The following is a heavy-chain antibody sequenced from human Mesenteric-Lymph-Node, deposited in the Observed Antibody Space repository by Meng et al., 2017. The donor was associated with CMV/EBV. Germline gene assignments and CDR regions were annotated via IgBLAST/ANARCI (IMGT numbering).Heavy chain of an antibody. D-gene: IGHD3-9*01. CDR1: GGSFSGYY. J-gene: IGHJ4*02. Sequence: QGQLPQGGAGLLKPSENLSVTCAVYGGSFSGYYWNWIRQSPEKGLEWIGEINHSGSTTYNPSFTSRIIISVDTSTNQISLNMSSVTAADTAVYYCARGSSYDILTGYFDYWGQGALVTVSS. V-gene: IGHV4-34*01. CDR3: ARGSSYDILTGYFDY. CDR2: INHSGST.